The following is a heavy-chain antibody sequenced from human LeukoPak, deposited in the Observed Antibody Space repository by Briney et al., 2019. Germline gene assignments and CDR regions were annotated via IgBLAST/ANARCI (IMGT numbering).Heavy chain of an antibody. CDR1: GGTFSSYA. CDR3: ARGGRDYYYYGMDV. CDR2: IIHILGIA. D-gene: IGHD2-15*01. J-gene: IGHJ6*02. Sequence: SVKVSCKASGGTFSSYAISWVRQAPGQGREWMGRIIHILGIANYAQKFQGRVTNTADKSTSQAYMQLNGLRSEDTAVYYCARGGRDYYYYGMDVWGQGTTVTVSS. V-gene: IGHV1-69*04.